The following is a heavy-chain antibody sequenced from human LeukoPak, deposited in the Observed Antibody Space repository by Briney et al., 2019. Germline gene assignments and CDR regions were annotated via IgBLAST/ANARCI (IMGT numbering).Heavy chain of an antibody. V-gene: IGHV3-30-3*01. D-gene: IGHD2-2*02. CDR1: GFTFSSYA. J-gene: IGHJ4*02. Sequence: GRSLRLSCAASGFTFSSYAMHWVRQAPGKGLEWVAVISYDGSNKYYADSVKGRFTISRDNSKNTLYLQMNSLRTEDPAVYYCARDRTRWDIVVVPAAIFDYWGQGTLVTVSS. CDR3: ARDRTRWDIVVVPAAIFDY. CDR2: ISYDGSNK.